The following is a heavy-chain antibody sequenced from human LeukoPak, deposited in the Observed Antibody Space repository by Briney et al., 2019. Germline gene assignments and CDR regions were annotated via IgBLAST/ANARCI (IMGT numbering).Heavy chain of an antibody. D-gene: IGHD3-9*01. CDR2: INPNSGGT. V-gene: IGHV1-2*02. Sequence: ASVKVSCKASGYTFTGYYMHWVRQAPGQGLEWMGWINPNSGGTNYAQKFQGRVTMTRDTSISTAYMELSSLRSEDTAVYYCASDILTGPYYYYYYMDVWGKGTTVTVSS. CDR1: GYTFTGYY. CDR3: ASDILTGPYYYYYYMDV. J-gene: IGHJ6*03.